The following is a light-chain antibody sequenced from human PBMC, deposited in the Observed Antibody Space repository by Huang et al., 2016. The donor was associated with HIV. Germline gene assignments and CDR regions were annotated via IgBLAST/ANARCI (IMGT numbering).Light chain of an antibody. V-gene: IGKV3-11*01. CDR1: QSIGSY. CDR3: QQRNNWPPWT. Sequence: EIVLTQSPATLSLSPGEGATLSCRAMQSIGSYLAWYQQRPGQAPRLLIYDASIRATCIPARFSGRGSGTDFTLTISSLEPEDFAVYYCQQRNNWPPWTFGQGTKVELK. J-gene: IGKJ1*01. CDR2: DAS.